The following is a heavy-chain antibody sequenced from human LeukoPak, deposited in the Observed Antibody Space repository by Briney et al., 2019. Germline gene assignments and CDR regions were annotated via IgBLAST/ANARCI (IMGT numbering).Heavy chain of an antibody. CDR3: ARVMSSRNWFDP. CDR2: IIPILGIA. V-gene: IGHV1-69*04. J-gene: IGHJ5*02. D-gene: IGHD3-16*01. CDR1: GGTFSSYA. Sequence: SVKVSCKASGGTFSSYAISWVRQAPGQGLEWMGRIIPILGIADYAQKFQGRATFTADKSTSTAYMELSSLRSEDTAVYYCARVMSSRNWFDPWGQGTLVTVSS.